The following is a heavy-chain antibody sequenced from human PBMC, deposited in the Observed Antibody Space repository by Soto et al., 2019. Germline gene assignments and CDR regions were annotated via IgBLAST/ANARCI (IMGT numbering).Heavy chain of an antibody. D-gene: IGHD1-1*01. CDR3: AKTGPDGDERFDP. V-gene: IGHV4-59*11. J-gene: IGHJ5*02. CDR2: IYYTGST. Sequence: TLSLTCSVSGGSINNHYWSWIRQPPGGGLEWIGYIYYTGSTNYNPSLKSRVTISVDTSKNQFSLKLTSVTAADTAVYYCAKTGPDGDERFDPWGQGTRVTVSS. CDR1: GGSINNHY.